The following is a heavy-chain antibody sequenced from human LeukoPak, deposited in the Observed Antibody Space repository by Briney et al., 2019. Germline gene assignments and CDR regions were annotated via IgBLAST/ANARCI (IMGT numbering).Heavy chain of an antibody. D-gene: IGHD4-17*01. CDR2: ISSSGSTI. CDR1: GFTFSSYS. Sequence: GGSLRLSCAGSGFTFSSYSMNWVRQAPGKGLEWVSYISSSGSTIYYADSVKGRFTISRDNAKNSLYLQMNSLRAEDTAVYYCARVHDYGDYLDYWGPGTLVSVSS. J-gene: IGHJ4*02. CDR3: ARVHDYGDYLDY. V-gene: IGHV3-48*04.